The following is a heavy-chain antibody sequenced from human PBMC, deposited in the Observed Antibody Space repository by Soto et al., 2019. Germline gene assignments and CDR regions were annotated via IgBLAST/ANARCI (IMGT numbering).Heavy chain of an antibody. CDR1: GFSVGSNY. J-gene: IGHJ4*02. CDR3: ARNSDSRHVPEADGV. Sequence: EVQLVETGGGLIQPGGSLRLSCAASGFSVGSNYMTWVRQSPGKGLEWVSLIYSNGDTDYADSVKGRFSISRDNFKNPQYLQMNNLRAEDTAVYHCARNSDSRHVPEADGVWGRGTLVTVSS. D-gene: IGHD2-8*01. CDR2: IYSNGDT. V-gene: IGHV3-53*02.